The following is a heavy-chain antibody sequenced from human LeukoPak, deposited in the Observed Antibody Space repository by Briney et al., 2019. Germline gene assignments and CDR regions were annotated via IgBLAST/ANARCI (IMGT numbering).Heavy chain of an antibody. D-gene: IGHD6-19*01. CDR2: ISGSGGST. CDR3: ARVYSSGWLSSSTLYYFDY. Sequence: PGGSLRLSCAASGFTFSSYGMSWVRQAPGKGLEWVSAISGSGGSTYYAGSVKGRFTISRDNAKNSLYLQMNSLRAEDTAVYYCARVYSSGWLSSSTLYYFDYWGQGTLVTVSS. J-gene: IGHJ4*02. V-gene: IGHV3-23*01. CDR1: GFTFSSYG.